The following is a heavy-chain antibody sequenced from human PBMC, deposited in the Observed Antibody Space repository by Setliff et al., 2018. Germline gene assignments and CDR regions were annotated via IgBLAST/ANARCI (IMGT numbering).Heavy chain of an antibody. CDR2: IIPIFGTA. CDR1: GGTFSSYA. Sequence: SVKVSCKASGGTFSSYAISWVRQAPGQGLEWMGGIIPIFGTANYAKKFQGRVTITTDESTSTAYMELSSLRSEDTAVYYCAGGSYSDYYGMDVWGQGTTVTVSS. D-gene: IGHD1-26*01. V-gene: IGHV1-69*05. J-gene: IGHJ6*02. CDR3: AGGSYSDYYGMDV.